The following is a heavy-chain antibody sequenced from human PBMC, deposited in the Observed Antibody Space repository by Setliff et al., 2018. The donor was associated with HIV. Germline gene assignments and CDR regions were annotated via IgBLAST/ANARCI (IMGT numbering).Heavy chain of an antibody. V-gene: IGHV4-39*07. CDR3: ARDPHYFDTSGHYSWFYFDY. J-gene: IGHJ4*02. CDR2: ISSSGST. Sequence: SETLSLTCTVSGGSISSSSYSWGWIRQPPGRGMEWIGSISSSGSTTYHPSLRSRVTVSAATSKNQFSLKLTSVTAADTAVYFCARDPHYFDTSGHYSWFYFDYWGQGTLVTVSS. D-gene: IGHD3-22*01. CDR1: GGSISSSSYS.